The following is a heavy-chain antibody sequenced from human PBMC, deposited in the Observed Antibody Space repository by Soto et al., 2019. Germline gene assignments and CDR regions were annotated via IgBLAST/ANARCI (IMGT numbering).Heavy chain of an antibody. D-gene: IGHD6-13*01. V-gene: IGHV4-4*07. CDR1: GGSISNYY. J-gene: IGHJ5*01. CDR2: VSSTGST. Sequence: SETLSLTCTVSGGSISNYYWSWIRQPAEKRLEWIGRVSSTGSTYYNPSLKSRVTISVDTSKNQFSLNLTSVTAADTAVYYCARGVIAAGTACFDSWGQATVVTVSS. CDR3: ARGVIAAGTACFDS.